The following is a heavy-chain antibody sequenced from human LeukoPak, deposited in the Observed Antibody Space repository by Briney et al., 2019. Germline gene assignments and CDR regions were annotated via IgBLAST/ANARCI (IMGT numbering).Heavy chain of an antibody. D-gene: IGHD5-12*01. CDR2: INPNSGDT. J-gene: IGHJ4*02. Sequence: ASVKVSCKASGYTFTDCFMHWVRQAPGQGLEWMGWINPNSGDTNYAQKFQGRVTMTRDTSISTAYMELSRLRSDDTAVYYCARDQRGIVATIVEFDYWGQGTLVTVSS. CDR1: GYTFTDCF. V-gene: IGHV1-2*02. CDR3: ARDQRGIVATIVEFDY.